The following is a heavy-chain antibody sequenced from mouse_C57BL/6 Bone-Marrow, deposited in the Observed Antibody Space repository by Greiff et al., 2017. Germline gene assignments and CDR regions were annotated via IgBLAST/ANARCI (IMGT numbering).Heavy chain of an antibody. D-gene: IGHD1-1*01. V-gene: IGHV1-76*01. Sequence: QVQPKQPGAELVKPGASVKLSCKASGYTFTSYWMPWVKQRPGQGLEWIARIYPGSGNTYYNEKFKGKATLTAEKSSSTAYMQLSSLTSEDSAVYFCARDGYYGHFDYWGQGTTLTVSS. CDR3: ARDGYYGHFDY. J-gene: IGHJ2*01. CDR2: IYPGSGNT. CDR1: GYTFTSYW.